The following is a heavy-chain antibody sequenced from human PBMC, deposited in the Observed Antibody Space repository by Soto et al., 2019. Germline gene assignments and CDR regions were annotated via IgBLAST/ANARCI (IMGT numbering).Heavy chain of an antibody. CDR1: GGAISSDY. V-gene: IGHV4-4*07. J-gene: IGHJ5*02. CDR2: VFTSGST. CDR3: ARVLRGWFDP. Sequence: SETLSLTCSGSGGAISSDYLSWIRQPAGMGLEWIGRVFTSGSTNYNPSLKSRVTMSVDKTKNDVSLKLTAVTAADTAVYYCARVLRGWFDPWGQGTPVTVSS.